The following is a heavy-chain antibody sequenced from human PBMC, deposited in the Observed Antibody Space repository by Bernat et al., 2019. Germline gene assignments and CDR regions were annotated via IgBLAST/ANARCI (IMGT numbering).Heavy chain of an antibody. CDR1: GYTFTSYD. D-gene: IGHD2-15*01. V-gene: IGHV1-8*01. J-gene: IGHJ4*02. CDR2: MNPNSGNT. Sequence: QVQLVQSGAEVKKPGASVKVSCKASGYTFTSYDINWVRQATGQGLEWMGWMNPNSGNTGYAQKFQGRVTMTRNTSISTAYMELSSLRSEDTAVYYCARGPYCSGGSCCRVRSVDYWGQGTLVTVSS. CDR3: ARGPYCSGGSCCRVRSVDY.